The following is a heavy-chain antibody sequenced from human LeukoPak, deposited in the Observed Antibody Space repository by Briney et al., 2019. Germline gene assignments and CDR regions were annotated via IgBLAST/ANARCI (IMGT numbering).Heavy chain of an antibody. CDR1: GYTFTGYY. CDR2: INPNSGGT. Sequence: ASVKVSCKASGYTFTGYYMHWVRQAPGQGLEWMGWINPNSGGTNYAQKFQGRVTMTRDTSISTAYMELSRLRSDGTAVYYCARAAYYYDSSGYYFPNWFDPWGQGTLVTVSS. V-gene: IGHV1-2*02. J-gene: IGHJ5*02. D-gene: IGHD3-22*01. CDR3: ARAAYYYDSSGYYFPNWFDP.